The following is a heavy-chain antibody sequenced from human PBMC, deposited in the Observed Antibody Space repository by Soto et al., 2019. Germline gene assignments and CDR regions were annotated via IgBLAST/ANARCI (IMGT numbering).Heavy chain of an antibody. CDR2: IIPIFGTA. CDR1: GGTFSSYA. Sequence: SVKVSSKASGGTFSSYAISWMRQAPRQGLEWMGGIIPIFGTANYAQKFQGRVTITADESTSTAYMELSSLRSEDTAVYYCARGPLYDYVWGSSLREYFQHWGQGTLVIVSS. V-gene: IGHV1-69*13. D-gene: IGHD3-16*01. J-gene: IGHJ1*01. CDR3: ARGPLYDYVWGSSLREYFQH.